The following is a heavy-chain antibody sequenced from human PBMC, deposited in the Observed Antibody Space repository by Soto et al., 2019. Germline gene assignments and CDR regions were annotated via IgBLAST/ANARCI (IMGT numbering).Heavy chain of an antibody. CDR3: ATDDYGVFPY. CDR1: GYPFTTYY. Sequence: HVQLVQSGTEVKKPGASVRVSCMVSGYPFTTYYIHWVRQAPGQGLEWMGWIDPRSGGTVYEQKFQGRVTMTRDTSISTVYMDLSGLTSDDPALYYGATDDYGVFPYWGQGSLVTVSS. CDR2: IDPRSGGT. J-gene: IGHJ4*02. V-gene: IGHV1-2*02. D-gene: IGHD3-10*01.